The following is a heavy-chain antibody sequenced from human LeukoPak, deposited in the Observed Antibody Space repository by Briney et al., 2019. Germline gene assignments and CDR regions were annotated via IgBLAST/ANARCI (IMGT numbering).Heavy chain of an antibody. CDR2: ISEDGGST. J-gene: IGHJ4*02. V-gene: IGHV3-43*02. Sequence: QPGGSLRLSCAASGVTFDDYAMHWVRQAPGKGLEWVSLISEDGGSTYYADSVKGVFTISRDNSKNSLYLQMNSLRTEDTALYYCAKIQAFHAYYYDSSGYHDFDYWGQGTLVTVSS. CDR1: GVTFDDYA. D-gene: IGHD3-22*01. CDR3: AKIQAFHAYYYDSSGYHDFDY.